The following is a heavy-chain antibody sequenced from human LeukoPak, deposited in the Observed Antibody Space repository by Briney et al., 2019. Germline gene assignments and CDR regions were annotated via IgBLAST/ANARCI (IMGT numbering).Heavy chain of an antibody. D-gene: IGHD6-13*01. CDR1: GFTFSSYS. Sequence: GGSLRLSCAASGFTFSSYSMSWVRQAPGKGLEWLSYISSSSSTIYYADSVKGRFTISRDNANNSLFLQMNSLRDEDTAVYFCAAYSSSWYPFGFDYWGQGSLVTVSS. CDR2: ISSSSSTI. CDR3: AAYSSSWYPFGFDY. J-gene: IGHJ4*02. V-gene: IGHV3-48*02.